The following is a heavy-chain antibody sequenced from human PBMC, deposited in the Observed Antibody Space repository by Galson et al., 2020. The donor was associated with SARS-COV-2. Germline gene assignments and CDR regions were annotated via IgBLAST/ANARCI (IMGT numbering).Heavy chain of an antibody. CDR2: IYYSGST. Sequence: SETLSLTCTVSGGSISSSSYYWGWIRQPPGKGLEWIGSIYYSGSTYYNPSLKSRVTISVDTSKNQFSLKLTSVTAADTAVYYCARDARITIFGVLSIRGENWFDPWGQGTLVTVSS. V-gene: IGHV4-39*07. CDR1: GGSISSSSYY. J-gene: IGHJ5*02. D-gene: IGHD3-3*01. CDR3: ARDARITIFGVLSIRGENWFDP.